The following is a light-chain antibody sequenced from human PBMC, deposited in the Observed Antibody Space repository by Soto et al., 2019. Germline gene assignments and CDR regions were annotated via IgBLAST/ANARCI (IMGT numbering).Light chain of an antibody. CDR3: LQSYSSLDT. V-gene: IGKV1-39*01. CDR2: STS. Sequence: DIQMTQSPSSLSASVGDRVTITCRASQAIGTYLYWYQHKPGKAPKLLIYSTSTLQSGAPSRFSGSGSGTEFTLTISSLQPEDFAIYYCLQSYSSLDTFGPGTRVDMK. J-gene: IGKJ3*01. CDR1: QAIGTY.